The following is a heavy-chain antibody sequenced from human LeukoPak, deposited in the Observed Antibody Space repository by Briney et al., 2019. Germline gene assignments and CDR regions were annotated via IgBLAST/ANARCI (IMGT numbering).Heavy chain of an antibody. D-gene: IGHD3-3*01. CDR2: FSGAGDYT. CDR1: GFTFSSYA. J-gene: IGHJ4*02. V-gene: IGHV3-23*01. CDR3: AKHPYNDFWSGYYKGFDC. Sequence: PGGSLRLSCAASGFTFSSYAMSWVRQAPGKGLEWVSSFSGAGDYTHSADSVKGRFIISRDNSKNTLYLQMNSLRVEDTAVYYCAKHPYNDFWSGYYKGFDCWGQGTLVTVSS.